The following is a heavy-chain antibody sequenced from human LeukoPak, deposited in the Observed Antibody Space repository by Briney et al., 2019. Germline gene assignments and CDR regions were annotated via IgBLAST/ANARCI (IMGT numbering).Heavy chain of an antibody. CDR2: IYYSGST. D-gene: IGHD3-22*01. CDR1: GGSISSGGYY. J-gene: IGHJ6*02. V-gene: IGHV4-31*03. Sequence: SQTLSLTFTVSGGSISSGGYYWSWIRQHPGKGLEWIGYIYYSGSTYYNPSLKSRVTISVDTSKNQFSLKLSSVTAADTAVYYCARSYDSSGYYLYQYYYGMDVWGQGTTVTVSS. CDR3: ARSYDSSGYYLYQYYYGMDV.